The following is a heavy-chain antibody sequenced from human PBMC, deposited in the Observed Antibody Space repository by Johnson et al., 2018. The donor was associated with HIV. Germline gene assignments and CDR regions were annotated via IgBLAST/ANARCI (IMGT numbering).Heavy chain of an antibody. D-gene: IGHD5-12*01. J-gene: IGHJ3*02. CDR2: ISYDGSNK. CDR3: ARDLGLDEGAFDI. CDR1: GFTFSSYA. V-gene: IGHV3-30-3*01. Sequence: VQLVESGGGVVQPGRSLRLSCAASGFTFSSYAMHWVRQAPGKGLEWVAVISYDGSNKYYADSVKGRFTISRDNSKNTLYLQMNSLRVEDTAVYYCARDLGLDEGAFDIWGQGTMVTVSS.